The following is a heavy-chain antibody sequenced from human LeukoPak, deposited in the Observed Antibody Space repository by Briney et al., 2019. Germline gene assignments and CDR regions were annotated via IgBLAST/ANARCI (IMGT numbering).Heavy chain of an antibody. D-gene: IGHD2-15*01. CDR3: ARGGFPKPDCSGVSCYTEFDF. J-gene: IGHJ4*02. CDR2: ISSDGRDK. CDR1: GFTFSTYG. V-gene: IGHV3-30*04. Sequence: QTGGSLRLSCAASGFTFSTYGMHWVRQAPGKGLEWVAVISSDGRDKYHSDSVKGRFTISRDNSKNTLYLQMNSPRAEDTAVYYCARGGFPKPDCSGVSCYTEFDFWGQGTLVTASS.